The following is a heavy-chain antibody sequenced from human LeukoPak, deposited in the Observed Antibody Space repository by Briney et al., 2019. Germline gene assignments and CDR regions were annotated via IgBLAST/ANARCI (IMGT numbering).Heavy chain of an antibody. CDR2: IYTDGAT. D-gene: IGHD2-15*01. J-gene: IGHJ4*02. V-gene: IGHV3-66*02. CDR1: GFTVSSNY. Sequence: GGSLRLSCAASGFTVSSNYMNWVRQAPGKGLEWVSVIYTDGATYYADSVKGRFTISRDNSKNTLYLQMNSLRADDTAVYYCARGYCSGSSCYPGLYWGQGSLVTVPS. CDR3: ARGYCSGSSCYPGLY.